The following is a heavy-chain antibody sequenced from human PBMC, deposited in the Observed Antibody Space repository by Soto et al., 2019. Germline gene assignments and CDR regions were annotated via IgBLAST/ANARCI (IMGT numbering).Heavy chain of an antibody. CDR3: AGVALSNGPEDP. CDR1: GGTFSSYA. Sequence: GASVKVSCKASGGTFSSYAISWVRQAPGQGLEGMGCIIPIFGTANYAQKFQGRVRITADESTSTAYIERSGLRSEDRAVDYCAGVALSNGPEDPWGQGNLFTVSS. CDR2: IIPIFGTA. J-gene: IGHJ5*02. D-gene: IGHD2-8*01. V-gene: IGHV1-69*13.